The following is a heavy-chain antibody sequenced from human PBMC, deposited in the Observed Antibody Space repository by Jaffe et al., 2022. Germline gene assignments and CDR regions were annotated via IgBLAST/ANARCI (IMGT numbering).Heavy chain of an antibody. Sequence: QVQLQESGPGLVKPSETLSLTCTVSGGSISRSYWTWIRQPPGKGLEWIGYIYYSVSTNYNPSLMSRVTISVDTSKNQFSLNLTSVTAADTAVYYCARAPWGATFDYWGQGTLVTVSS. J-gene: IGHJ4*02. D-gene: IGHD1-26*01. CDR1: GGSISRSY. CDR2: IYYSVST. CDR3: ARAPWGATFDY. V-gene: IGHV4-59*01.